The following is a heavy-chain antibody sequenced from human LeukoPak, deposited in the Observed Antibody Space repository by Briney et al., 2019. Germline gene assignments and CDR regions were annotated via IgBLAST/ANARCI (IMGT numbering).Heavy chain of an antibody. V-gene: IGHV3-53*01. CDR2: IYSGGST. CDR1: GFTVSSNY. J-gene: IGHJ4*02. D-gene: IGHD1-26*01. Sequence: GGSLRLSCAASGFTVSSNYMSWVRQAPGKGLEWVSVIYSGGSTYYADSVKGRFTISRDNSKNTLYLQMNSLGAEDTAVYYCARANYSGSYLGGYFDYWGRGTLVTVSS. CDR3: ARANYSGSYLGGYFDY.